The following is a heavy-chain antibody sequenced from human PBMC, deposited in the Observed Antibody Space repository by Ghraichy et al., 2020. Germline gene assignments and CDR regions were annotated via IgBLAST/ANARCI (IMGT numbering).Heavy chain of an antibody. CDR1: GYTFTSYG. D-gene: IGHD2-15*01. J-gene: IGHJ6*02. CDR2: ISAYNGNT. V-gene: IGHV1-18*04. Sequence: ASVKVSCKASGYTFTSYGISWVRQAPGQGLEWMGWISAYNGNTNYAQKLQGRVTMTTDTSTSTAYMELRSLRSDDTAVYYCARDKSLWVVVAVYYYYYGMDVWGQGTTVTVSS. CDR3: ARDKSLWVVVAVYYYYYGMDV.